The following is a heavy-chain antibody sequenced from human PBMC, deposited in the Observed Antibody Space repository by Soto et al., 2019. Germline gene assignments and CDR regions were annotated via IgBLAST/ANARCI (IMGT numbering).Heavy chain of an antibody. CDR3: AREDRDGYNFDY. V-gene: IGHV1-69*06. D-gene: IGHD5-12*01. CDR2: IIPIFGTA. CDR1: RGTFSRYA. Sequence: QVQLVQSGAEVKKPGSSVKVSCKASRGTFSRYAISWVRQAPGQGLEWMGGIIPIFGTANYAQKFQGRVTITADKSTSTAYMELSSLRSEDTAVYYCAREDRDGYNFDYWGQGTLVTVSS. J-gene: IGHJ4*02.